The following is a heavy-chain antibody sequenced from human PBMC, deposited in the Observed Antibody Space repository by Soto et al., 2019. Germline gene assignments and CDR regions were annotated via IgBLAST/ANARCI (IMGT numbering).Heavy chain of an antibody. CDR1: GFTFSSYG. CDR3: ANFGSAGGVPAAMDGGRGFDY. D-gene: IGHD2-2*01. J-gene: IGHJ4*02. CDR2: ISYDGSNK. V-gene: IGHV3-30*18. Sequence: QVQLVESGGGVVQPGRSLRLSCAASGFTFSSYGMHWVRQAPGKGLEWVAVISYDGSNKYYADSVKGRFTISRDNSKNTLYLQMNSLRAEDAAVYYCANFGSAGGVPAAMDGGRGFDYWGQGTLVTVSS.